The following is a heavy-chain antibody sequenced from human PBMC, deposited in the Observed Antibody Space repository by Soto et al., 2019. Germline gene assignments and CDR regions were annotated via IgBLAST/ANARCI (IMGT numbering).Heavy chain of an antibody. D-gene: IGHD3-22*01. CDR1: AFTFNNYA. V-gene: IGHV3-23*01. Sequence: EVQLLESGGGLVQPGGSLSLSCAASAFTFNNYAMSWVRQAPGKGLEWVSGMGGSGRTTYYADSVKGRFTISRDNSNNPLFLQMNSLRAEETAVNYSAKSRYADSSGDFYDYWGQGTLVTVSS. CDR2: MGGSGRTT. J-gene: IGHJ4*02. CDR3: AKSRYADSSGDFYDY.